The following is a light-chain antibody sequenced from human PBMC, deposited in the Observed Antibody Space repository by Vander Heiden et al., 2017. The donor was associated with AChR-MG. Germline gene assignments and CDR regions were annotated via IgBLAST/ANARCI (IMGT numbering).Light chain of an antibody. CDR3: SSYTSSGSLEV. CDR1: SSDVGQYNY. V-gene: IGLV2-14*03. CDR2: DVT. Sequence: QSALTQPASMFGSPGQSIIISCTGTSSDVGQYNYVSWYQQHPGKAPKLLIYDVTKRPSGISSRFSGSKSASTASLTISGPQAEDEADYYCSSYTSSGSLEVFGTGTKVTVL. J-gene: IGLJ1*01.